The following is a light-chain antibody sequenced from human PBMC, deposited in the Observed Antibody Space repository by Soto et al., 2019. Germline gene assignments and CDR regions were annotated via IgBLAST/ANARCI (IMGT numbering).Light chain of an antibody. J-gene: IGLJ1*01. Sequence: QSVLTQPPSASGTPGQRVTISCSTSSSNIGGNTVNWYRQVPGTAPKLLIYSYDQRPSGVPDRFSGSKSGTSASLAISGLQSEDEADYYCAAWDASLNGYVFGTGTKVTVL. CDR3: AAWDASLNGYV. CDR1: SSNIGGNT. CDR2: SYD. V-gene: IGLV1-44*01.